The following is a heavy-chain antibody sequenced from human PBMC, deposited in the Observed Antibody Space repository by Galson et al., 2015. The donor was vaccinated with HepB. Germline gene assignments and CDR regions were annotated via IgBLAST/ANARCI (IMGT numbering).Heavy chain of an antibody. J-gene: IGHJ3*02. CDR1: GGTFSSYA. D-gene: IGHD3-22*01. CDR2: IIPILGIA. V-gene: IGHV1-69*04. Sequence: SVKVSCKASGGTFSSYAISWVRQAPGQGLEWMGRIIPILGIANYAQKFQGRVTITADKSTSTAYMELSSLRSEDTAVYYCASQGYDSSGQMIDIWGQGTMVTVSS. CDR3: ASQGYDSSGQMIDI.